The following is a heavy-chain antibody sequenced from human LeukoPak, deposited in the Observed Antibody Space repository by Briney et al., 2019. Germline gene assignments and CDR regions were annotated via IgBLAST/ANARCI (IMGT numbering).Heavy chain of an antibody. D-gene: IGHD6-13*01. CDR1: GGSFSGYY. Sequence: SETLSLTCAVYGGSFSGYYWSWIRQPPGKGLEWIGEINHSGSTNYNPSLKSRVTISVDTSKNQFSLKLSSVTAADTAVYYCARILARSSWKEVTSSWGQGTLVTVS. CDR3: ARILARSSWKEVTSS. V-gene: IGHV4-34*01. CDR2: INHSGST. J-gene: IGHJ5*02.